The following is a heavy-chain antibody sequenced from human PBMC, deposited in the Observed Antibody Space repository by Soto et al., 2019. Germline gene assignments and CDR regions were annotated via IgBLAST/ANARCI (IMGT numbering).Heavy chain of an antibody. CDR1: VGSLSGYY. CDR2: INLSGST. J-gene: IGHJ6*02. CDR3: ARRYSSSSRGMEV. Sequence: LWLTCAVFVGSLSGYYWSGSRHPPGKGLEWIGEINLSGSTNYNLSLKSRVTISVDTSKNQFSLKLSSVTAADTAVYYCARRYSSSSRGMEVWGQGTTVTVSS. V-gene: IGHV4-34*01. D-gene: IGHD6-6*01.